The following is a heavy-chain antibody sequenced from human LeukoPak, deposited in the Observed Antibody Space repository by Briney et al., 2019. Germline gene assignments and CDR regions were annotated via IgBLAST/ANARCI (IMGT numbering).Heavy chain of an antibody. Sequence: QPGGSLRLSCAVSGFSFSNYLMHWVRQAPGKGLEWVALISYDGSKKYYADSVKGRFTISRDNSKNTLYLQMNSLRAEDTAAYYCAREGGVIGSSSPDYWGQGTLVTVSS. CDR2: ISYDGSKK. CDR3: AREGGVIGSSSPDY. CDR1: GFSFSNYL. V-gene: IGHV3-30-3*01. J-gene: IGHJ4*02. D-gene: IGHD2-8*01.